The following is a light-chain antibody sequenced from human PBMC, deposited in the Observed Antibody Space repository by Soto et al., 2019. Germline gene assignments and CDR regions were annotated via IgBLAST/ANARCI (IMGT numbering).Light chain of an antibody. V-gene: IGLV2-14*03. CDR1: SNDIGAYNY. CDR3: SSYSRGSTPVI. Sequence: QSALTQPASVSGSPGQSITISCAGTSNDIGAYNYVSWYQQQPGKAPKLLIYDVSNRPSGVSNRFSGSKSGNTASLTISGLQAEDEADYYCSSYSRGSTPVIFGGGTKLTVL. J-gene: IGLJ2*01. CDR2: DVS.